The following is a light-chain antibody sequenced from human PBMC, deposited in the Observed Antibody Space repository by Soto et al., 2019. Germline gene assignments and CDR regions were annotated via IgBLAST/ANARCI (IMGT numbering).Light chain of an antibody. CDR1: QSLVYSDGNTY. CDR2: KIS. V-gene: IGKV2-30*01. J-gene: IGKJ1*01. Sequence: DAVLTQSPLSLPVTLGQPASISCRSSQSLVYSDGNTYLSWFHLRPGQAPRRLIYKISNRDSGVPDRFSGSGSGTDFTLRISRVEAEDVGVYYCMQGTHWPPWTFGQGTKVEIK. CDR3: MQGTHWPPWT.